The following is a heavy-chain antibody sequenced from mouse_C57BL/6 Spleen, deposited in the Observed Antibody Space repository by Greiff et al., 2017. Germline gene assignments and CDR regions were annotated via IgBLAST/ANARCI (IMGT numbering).Heavy chain of an antibody. J-gene: IGHJ4*01. V-gene: IGHV5-17*01. CDR2: ISRGSSTI. Sequence: EVKLVESGGGLVKPGGSLKLSCAASGFTFSDYGMHWVRQAPEKGLEWVAYISRGSSTIYYADTVKGRFTISRDNAKNTLFLQMTSLRSEDTAMYYCARPTTVDAMDYWGQGTSVTASS. CDR1: GFTFSDYG. D-gene: IGHD1-1*01. CDR3: ARPTTVDAMDY.